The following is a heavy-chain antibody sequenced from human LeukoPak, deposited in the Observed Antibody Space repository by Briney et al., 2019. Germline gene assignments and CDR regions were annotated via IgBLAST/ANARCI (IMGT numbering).Heavy chain of an antibody. CDR1: GFTFSDYW. CDR2: IDQDGRDK. Sequence: PGGSLRLSCAASGFTFSDYWMSWVRQAPGKGLEWVATIDQDGRDKFSVDSVKGRFTISRDNARNSMYLQMKSVRVEDTAVYYCARTSLGWLDPWGQGALVTVSS. J-gene: IGHJ5*02. V-gene: IGHV3-7*01. CDR3: ARTSLGWLDP. D-gene: IGHD7-27*01.